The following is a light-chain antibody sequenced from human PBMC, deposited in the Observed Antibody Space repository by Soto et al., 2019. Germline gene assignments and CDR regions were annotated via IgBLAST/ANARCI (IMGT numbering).Light chain of an antibody. Sequence: DIQMTQSPSTLSASVGDIVTITCRASQSISSWLAWYQQKPGKAHKLLIYDASSLESGVPSRFRGSGSGTEFTLTISSLQPDDFATYYCQQYNSYSPLTFGPGTKVDIK. CDR1: QSISSW. CDR2: DAS. J-gene: IGKJ3*01. V-gene: IGKV1-5*01. CDR3: QQYNSYSPLT.